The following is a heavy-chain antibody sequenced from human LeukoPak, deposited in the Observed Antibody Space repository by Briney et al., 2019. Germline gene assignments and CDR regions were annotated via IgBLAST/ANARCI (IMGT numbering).Heavy chain of an antibody. CDR2: IIPIFGTA. Sequence: GASVKVSCKASGGTFSSYAISWVRQAPGQGLEWMGGIIPIFGTANYAQKFQGRVTITTDESTSTAYMELSSLRSEDTAVYYCARHFWSHYYYYMDVWGKGTTVTVSS. CDR3: ARHFWSHYYYYMDV. D-gene: IGHD3-3*02. CDR1: GGTFSSYA. V-gene: IGHV1-69*05. J-gene: IGHJ6*03.